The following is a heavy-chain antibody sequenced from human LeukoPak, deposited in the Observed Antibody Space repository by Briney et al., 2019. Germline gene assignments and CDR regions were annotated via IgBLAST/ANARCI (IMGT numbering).Heavy chain of an antibody. CDR3: ASSYYESSGYYFFDY. CDR1: GGTFSRFA. J-gene: IGHJ4*02. Sequence: SVKVSCKASGGTFSRFAFSWVRQAPGQGLGWMGRIIPIRDLANSAQKFQGRVTITADKSTSTAYMELSSLRSEDTAVYYCASSYYESSGYYFFDYWGQGTLVSVSS. V-gene: IGHV1-69*04. CDR2: IIPIRDLA. D-gene: IGHD3-22*01.